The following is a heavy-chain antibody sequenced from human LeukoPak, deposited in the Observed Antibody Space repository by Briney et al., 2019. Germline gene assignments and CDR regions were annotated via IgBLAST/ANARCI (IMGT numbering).Heavy chain of an antibody. D-gene: IGHD3-10*01. V-gene: IGHV4-39*07. CDR3: ARVIWFEELFDWFDS. J-gene: IGHJ5*01. CDR2: IYYSGST. Sequence: PSETLSLTCTVSGGSISSSSYYWGWIRQPPGKGLEWIGSIYYSGSTYYNPSLKSRVTISIDTSKNQLSLKLSSVTASDTAVYYCARVIWFEELFDWFDSWGQGTLVTVSS. CDR1: GGSISSSSYY.